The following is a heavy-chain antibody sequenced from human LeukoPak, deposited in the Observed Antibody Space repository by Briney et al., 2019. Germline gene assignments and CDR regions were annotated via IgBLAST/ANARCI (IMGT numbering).Heavy chain of an antibody. CDR1: SGSISTSNYY. D-gene: IGHD3-3*01. CDR3: ARNIFGVVTPLYFDY. CDR2: IFYSGST. Sequence: SETLSLTCTVSSGSISTSNYYWGWVRQPPGKALEWIGNIFYSGSTYYSPSLKSRVTISLDTSRNQFSLKLNSVTAADTAVYYCARNIFGVVTPLYFDYWGQGTLVTVSS. V-gene: IGHV4-39*07. J-gene: IGHJ4*02.